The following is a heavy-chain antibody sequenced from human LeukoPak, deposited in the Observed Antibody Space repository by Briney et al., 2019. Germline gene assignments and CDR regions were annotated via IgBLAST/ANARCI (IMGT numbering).Heavy chain of an antibody. CDR2: INHSGST. CDR1: GGSFSGYY. CDR3: ARHGPGDYFDY. J-gene: IGHJ4*02. Sequence: SETLSLTCAVYGGSFSGYYWSWIRQPPGKGLEWIGEINHSGSTNYNPSLKSRVTISVDTSKNQFSLKLSSVTAADTAVYYCARHGPGDYFDYWGQGTLVTVSS. D-gene: IGHD4-17*01. V-gene: IGHV4-34*01.